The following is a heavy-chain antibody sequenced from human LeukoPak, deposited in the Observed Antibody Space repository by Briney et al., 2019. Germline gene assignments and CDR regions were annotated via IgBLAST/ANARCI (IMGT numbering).Heavy chain of an antibody. Sequence: ATVKVSCKASGYTFSDYGISWVRRAPGQGLEWMGWISGYNGNTNYAQKLQGRVTMTRDTSTRTTYMELRSLKSDDTAVYYCGRSREGLYSGSSLDYWGQGTLVIVSS. V-gene: IGHV1-18*01. J-gene: IGHJ4*02. CDR1: GYTFSDYG. CDR2: ISGYNGNT. CDR3: GRSREGLYSGSSLDY. D-gene: IGHD1-26*01.